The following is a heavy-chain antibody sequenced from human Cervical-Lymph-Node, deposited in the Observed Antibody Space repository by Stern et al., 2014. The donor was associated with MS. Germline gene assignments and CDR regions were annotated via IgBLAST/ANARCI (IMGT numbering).Heavy chain of an antibody. CDR1: GYTFTTYY. CDR2: INPSGAST. D-gene: IGHD6-19*01. Sequence: QVQLVQSGAEVKKPGASVKVSCKAPGYTFTTYYMHWVRQAPGQGLEWMGIINPSGASTSYAQKFQGRDTMTRDTSTSTVYMELSSLRSEDTAVYYCAREEAGHRLGMMDVWGQGTTVTVSS. CDR3: AREEAGHRLGMMDV. V-gene: IGHV1-46*01. J-gene: IGHJ6*02.